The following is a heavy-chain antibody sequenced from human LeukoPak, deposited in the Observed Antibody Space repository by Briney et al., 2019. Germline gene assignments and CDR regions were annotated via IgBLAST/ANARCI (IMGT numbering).Heavy chain of an antibody. CDR2: IYYSGST. J-gene: IGHJ6*03. D-gene: IGHD6-13*01. CDR3: ARGRSWYPFYYYYYMVV. V-gene: IGHV4-59*01. Sequence: SETLSLTCTVSVGSISSYYWSCIRQPPGKGLEWIVYIYYSGSTNYNPSLKSRVTISVDTSKNQFSRNLRSVTAADTAVYYCARGRSWYPFYYYYYMVVWRKGPRVTIPS. CDR1: VGSISSYY.